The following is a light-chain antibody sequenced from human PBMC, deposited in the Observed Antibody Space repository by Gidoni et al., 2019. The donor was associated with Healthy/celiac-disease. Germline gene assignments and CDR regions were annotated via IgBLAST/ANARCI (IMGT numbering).Light chain of an antibody. CDR1: QSLLHSNGYNY. J-gene: IGKJ5*01. V-gene: IGKV2-28*01. Sequence: DTVMTQSPLPLPVTPGEPASITCRASQSLLHSNGYNYLDWYLQKPGQSPRLLIYLGSNRASGVPDRFSGSGSGTDFTLKISRVEAEDVGVYYCMQALQTPFTFGQGTRLEIK. CDR3: MQALQTPFT. CDR2: LGS.